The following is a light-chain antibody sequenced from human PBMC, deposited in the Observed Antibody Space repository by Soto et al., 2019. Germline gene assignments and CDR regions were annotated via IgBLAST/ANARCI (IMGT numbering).Light chain of an antibody. CDR2: TNN. J-gene: IGLJ3*02. V-gene: IGLV1-44*01. CDR3: VAWDDSLNGWV. Sequence: QAVVSQPTSASGTPGQRVTLSCSGSSSNIGGNSVNWYQQFPGTAPKLLIYTNNQRPSGVPDRFSGSKSGTSASLAISGLQSDDEADYYCVAWDDSLNGWVFGGGTKLTVL. CDR1: SSNIGGNS.